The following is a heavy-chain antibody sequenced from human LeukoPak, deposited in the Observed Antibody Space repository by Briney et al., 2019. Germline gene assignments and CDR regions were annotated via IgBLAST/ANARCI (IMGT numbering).Heavy chain of an antibody. D-gene: IGHD3-10*01. J-gene: IGHJ5*02. CDR1: SGSISSSSYY. CDR2: IYYSGST. V-gene: IGHV4-39*07. Sequence: PSETLSLTCTVSSGSISSSSYYWGWIRQPPGKGLEWIGSIYYSGSTYYNPSLKSRVTISVDTSKNQFSLKLSSVTAADTAVYYCARETTMVRGLSWFDPWGQGTLVTVSS. CDR3: ARETTMVRGLSWFDP.